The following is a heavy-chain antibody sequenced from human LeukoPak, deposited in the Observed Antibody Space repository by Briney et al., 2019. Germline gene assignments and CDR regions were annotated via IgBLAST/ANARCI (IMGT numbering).Heavy chain of an antibody. CDR2: IYSGGST. J-gene: IGHJ6*02. CDR1: GFTVSSNY. V-gene: IGHV3-66*01. Sequence: GGSLILSCAASGFTVSSNYMSGVRQAPGKGLEWVSVIYSGGSTYYADSVKGRFTISRVNSKNTLYLQMNSLRAEDTAVYYCARGPSRYYYYGMDVWGQGTTVTVSS. CDR3: ARGPSRYYYYGMDV.